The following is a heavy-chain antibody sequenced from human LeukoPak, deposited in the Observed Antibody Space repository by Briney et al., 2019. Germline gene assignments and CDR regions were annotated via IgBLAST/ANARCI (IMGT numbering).Heavy chain of an antibody. Sequence: QFGGSLRLSCAASGFTFSSYAMSWVRQAPGKGLEWVSAISGSGGSTYYADSVKGRFTISRDNAKNSLYLQMNSLRAEDTAVYYCARDGPVVTPWGPSNYYYYMDFWGKGTTVTVSS. J-gene: IGHJ6*03. CDR2: ISGSGGST. CDR1: GFTFSSYA. D-gene: IGHD4-23*01. CDR3: ARDGPVVTPWGPSNYYYYMDF. V-gene: IGHV3-23*01.